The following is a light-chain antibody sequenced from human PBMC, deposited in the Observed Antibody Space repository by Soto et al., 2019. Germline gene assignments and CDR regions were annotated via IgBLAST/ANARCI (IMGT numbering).Light chain of an antibody. CDR2: DAS. CDR3: QQYNGYSPWT. Sequence: DFQMTQSPSTLSGSVGHRVTITHRASQTISRWLAWFQQKPGKAPMLLIYDASSLESGVPSRFTGSGSGTEFTLTISSLQPDDFATYYCQQYNGYSPWTVGQGTKVDIK. V-gene: IGKV1-5*01. J-gene: IGKJ1*01. CDR1: QTISRW.